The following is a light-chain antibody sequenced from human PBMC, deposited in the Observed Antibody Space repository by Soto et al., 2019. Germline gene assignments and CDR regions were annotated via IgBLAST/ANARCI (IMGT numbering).Light chain of an antibody. J-gene: IGKJ4*01. CDR2: WAS. V-gene: IGKV4-1*01. Sequence: DIVMTQSPDSLAVSLGERATINCKSSQIVLYNSNNKNYLAWYQQKPGQPPKLLFYWASARESGVPDRFSGSGSGTDFTLTISSLQADDVAIYHCQQYYVIPVTFGGGTKVEIK. CDR1: QIVLYNSNNKNY. CDR3: QQYYVIPVT.